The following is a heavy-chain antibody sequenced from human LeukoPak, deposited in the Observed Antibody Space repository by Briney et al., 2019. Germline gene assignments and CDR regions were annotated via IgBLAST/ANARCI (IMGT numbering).Heavy chain of an antibody. CDR2: IYISGRT. D-gene: IGHD3-3*01. CDR1: GGSISSGTDY. Sequence: PSETLSLTCTVSGGSISSGTDYWSWIRQPVGKGLEWVGLIYISGRTNYNPSLKSRVTISMDTSKNQFSLKLTPVTAADTAVYYCARDFGLWGQGTLVTVSP. J-gene: IGHJ4*02. CDR3: ARDFGL. V-gene: IGHV4-61*02.